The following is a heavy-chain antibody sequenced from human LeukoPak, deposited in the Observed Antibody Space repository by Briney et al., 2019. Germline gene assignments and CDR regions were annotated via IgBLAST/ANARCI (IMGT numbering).Heavy chain of an antibody. Sequence: SETLSLTCTVSGGSISSYYWSWIRQPPGKGLEWIGYIYYSGSTNYNPSLKSRGTISVDTSKNQFSLKLSSVSAADTAVYYCARAHPHFDYWGQGTLVTVSS. CDR1: GGSISSYY. V-gene: IGHV4-59*01. CDR3: ARAHPHFDY. CDR2: IYYSGST. J-gene: IGHJ4*02.